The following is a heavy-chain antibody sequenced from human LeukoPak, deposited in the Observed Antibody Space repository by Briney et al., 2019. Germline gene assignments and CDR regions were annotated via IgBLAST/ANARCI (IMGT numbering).Heavy chain of an antibody. CDR3: ARGPFSAFDI. CDR1: GGSFSGYY. CDR2: INHSGST. Sequence: PSETLSLTCAVYGGSFSGYYWSWIRQPPGKGLEWIGEINHSGSTNYNPSLKSRVTISVDTSKNQFSLKLSSVTAADTAVYYCARGPFSAFDIWGQGTMVTVSS. V-gene: IGHV4-34*01. J-gene: IGHJ3*02.